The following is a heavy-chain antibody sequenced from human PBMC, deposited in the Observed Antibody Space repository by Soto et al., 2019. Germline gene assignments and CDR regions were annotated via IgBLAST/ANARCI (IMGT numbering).Heavy chain of an antibody. Sequence: EVQLVESGGGLVQPGGSLRLSCAASGFTFSDHYMDWVRQGPGTGLEWVGRSRNKANSYTTAYAASVKGRFTISRDDSKNSLYLQMNSLITEDTAVYYCARVSYSGSYHFDYWGQGTLVTVSS. CDR3: ARVSYSGSYHFDY. J-gene: IGHJ4*02. V-gene: IGHV3-72*01. D-gene: IGHD1-26*01. CDR2: SRNKANSYTT. CDR1: GFTFSDHY.